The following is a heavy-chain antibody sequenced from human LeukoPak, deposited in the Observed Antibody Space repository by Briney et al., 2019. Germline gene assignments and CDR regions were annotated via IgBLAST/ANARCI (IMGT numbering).Heavy chain of an antibody. V-gene: IGHV5-51*01. D-gene: IGHD6-25*01. CDR3: ASPYSSGWRGDAFDI. J-gene: IGHJ3*02. CDR1: GYSFTTYW. Sequence: GESLKISCKGSGYSFTTYWIGWVRQMPGKGLEWMGSIYPGDSDATYSPSFQGQVTISADKSISTAYLQWSSLKASDTAIYYCASPYSSGWRGDAFDIWGQGTMVTVSS. CDR2: IYPGDSDA.